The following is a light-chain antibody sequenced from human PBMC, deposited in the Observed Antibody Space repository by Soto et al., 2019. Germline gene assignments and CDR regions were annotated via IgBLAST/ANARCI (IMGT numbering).Light chain of an antibody. V-gene: IGKV3-15*01. CDR3: LQYNGWPLT. CDR1: QSVKVH. J-gene: IGKJ4*01. Sequence: EVVMTQSPATLSVSPGERATLSCRASQSVKVHLAWYQQTPGRSPRLLMHTASSRATGIPARFSGSGSGTEFTLTISSLQSEDFAFYYCLQYNGWPLTFGGGTKVEIK. CDR2: TAS.